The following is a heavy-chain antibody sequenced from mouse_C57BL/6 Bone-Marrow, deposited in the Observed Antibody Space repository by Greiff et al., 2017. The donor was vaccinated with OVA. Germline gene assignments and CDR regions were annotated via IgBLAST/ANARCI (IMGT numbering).Heavy chain of an antibody. CDR3: ARSDYGSFAY. CDR2: IYPGSGST. J-gene: IGHJ3*01. Sequence: QVQLQQPGAELVKPGASVKMSCKASGYTFTSYWITWVKQRPGQGLEWIGDIYPGSGSTNYNEKFKSKATLTVDTSSGTAYMQLSSLTSKDSAVYYCARSDYGSFAYWGQGTLVTVSA. V-gene: IGHV1-55*01. CDR1: GYTFTSYW. D-gene: IGHD1-1*01.